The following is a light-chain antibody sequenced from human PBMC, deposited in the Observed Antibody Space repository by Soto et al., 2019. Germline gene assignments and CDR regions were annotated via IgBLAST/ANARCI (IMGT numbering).Light chain of an antibody. CDR3: QQANTFPPT. J-gene: IGKJ4*01. CDR2: ATS. V-gene: IGKV1D-12*01. Sequence: DVLMTQSPSSVSASVGDRVTITCRASEGVGNWLAWYQQKPGLAPKLLIFATSTLRSGVPSRFSGSGFRTDFTLTINSLQPEDFATYYCQQANTFPPTFGAGTRVDIK. CDR1: EGVGNW.